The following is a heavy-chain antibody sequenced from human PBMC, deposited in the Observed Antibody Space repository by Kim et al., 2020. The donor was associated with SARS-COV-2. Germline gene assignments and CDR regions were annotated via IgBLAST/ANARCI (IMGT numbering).Heavy chain of an antibody. CDR3: ARHSGAANVYYYGLDV. D-gene: IGHD3-10*01. CDR2: VHPSGST. J-gene: IGHJ6*02. V-gene: IGHV4-39*01. CDR1: GGSISTRSYY. Sequence: SETLSLTCTVSGGSISTRSYYWGWIRQPPLKGLEWIASVHPSGSTHYNPSLTSRVIISIDTSKNQFSLKLTSLTAADRAVYYCARHSGAANVYYYGLDVWGQGPTVTVSS.